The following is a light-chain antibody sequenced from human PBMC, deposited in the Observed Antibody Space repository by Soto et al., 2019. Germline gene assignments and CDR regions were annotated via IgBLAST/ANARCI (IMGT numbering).Light chain of an antibody. V-gene: IGLV2-11*01. CDR1: GNEVGAYND. Sequence: QSALTQPRAVSGSPGQSVTISCTGTGNEVGAYNDVSWYQQHPGRPPKLMIYDVARGPSGVPDSFSGSKSGNTASLTIYGLQAEDEAAYFCCSYAGGYTYLFGTGTKVTVL. J-gene: IGLJ1*01. CDR3: CSYAGGYTYL. CDR2: DVA.